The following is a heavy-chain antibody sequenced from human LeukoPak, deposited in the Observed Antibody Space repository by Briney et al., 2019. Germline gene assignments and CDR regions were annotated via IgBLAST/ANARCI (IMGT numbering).Heavy chain of an antibody. V-gene: IGHV5-51*01. D-gene: IGHD6-13*01. CDR3: ARWAAAGRPFDY. J-gene: IGHJ4*02. CDR2: IYPGDSDT. CDR1: GYRFTSYW. Sequence: GESLQISCQGSGYRFTSYWIGWVRQMPGKGLEWMGIIYPGDSDTRYSPSFQGQVTISADKSITTAYLQWSSLKASDTALYYCARWAAAGRPFDYWGQGTLVTVSS.